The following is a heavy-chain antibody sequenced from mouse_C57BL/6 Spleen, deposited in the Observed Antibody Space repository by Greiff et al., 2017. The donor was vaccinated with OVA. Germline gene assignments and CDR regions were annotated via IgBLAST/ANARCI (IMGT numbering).Heavy chain of an antibody. V-gene: IGHV5-17*01. CDR2: ISSGSSTI. Sequence: EVKLMESGGGLVKPGGSLKLSCAASGFTFSDYGMHWVRQAPEKGLEWVAYISSGSSTIYYADTVKGRFTISRDNAKNTLFLQMTSLRSEDTAMYYCAREHGNWYFDVWGTGTTVTVAS. CDR1: GFTFSDYG. D-gene: IGHD2-1*01. J-gene: IGHJ1*03. CDR3: AREHGNWYFDV.